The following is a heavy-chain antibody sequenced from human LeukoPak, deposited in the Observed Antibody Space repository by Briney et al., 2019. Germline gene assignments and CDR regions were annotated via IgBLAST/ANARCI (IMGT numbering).Heavy chain of an antibody. J-gene: IGHJ3*02. CDR3: TKGARWYPDFDI. D-gene: IGHD6-13*01. Sequence: PGGSLRLSCAAAGFTFSSYAMSWVRQAPGKGLEWVSVIGAGGGGTSYAASVKGRFTISRDNSKNTLFLQMNSLRAEDTAVYFFTKGARWYPDFDIWGQGTMVTVSS. V-gene: IGHV3-23*01. CDR2: IGAGGGGT. CDR1: GFTFSSYA.